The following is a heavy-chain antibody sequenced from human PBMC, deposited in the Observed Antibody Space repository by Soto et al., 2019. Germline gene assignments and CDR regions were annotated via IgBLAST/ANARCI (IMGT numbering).Heavy chain of an antibody. Sequence: EVQLVESGGGLVQPDRSLRLSCAASGFTFDDYAIHWVRQAPGKGLECVSGISWNGGNIAYADSVKGRFTISRDNAKNSVYLQMNSLRAEDTALYYCSKDRYGGAARLGKFFEYWGQGTLVTVSS. CDR1: GFTFDDYA. CDR2: ISWNGGNI. D-gene: IGHD5-12*01. J-gene: IGHJ4*02. CDR3: SKDRYGGAARLGKFFEY. V-gene: IGHV3-9*01.